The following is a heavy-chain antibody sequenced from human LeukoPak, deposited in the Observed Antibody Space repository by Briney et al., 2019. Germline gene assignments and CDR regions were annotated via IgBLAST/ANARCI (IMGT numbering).Heavy chain of an antibody. Sequence: SETLSLTCTVSGGALCTGSDYWSWIRQPAGKGLEWIGRIYTSGSTNYNPSLKSRVTISVDTSKNQFSLKLSSMTAADTAVYYCAREGGSYLPNWFDPWGQGTLVTVSS. CDR3: AREGGSYLPNWFDP. V-gene: IGHV4-61*02. D-gene: IGHD1-26*01. CDR2: IYTSGST. CDR1: GGALCTGSDY. J-gene: IGHJ5*02.